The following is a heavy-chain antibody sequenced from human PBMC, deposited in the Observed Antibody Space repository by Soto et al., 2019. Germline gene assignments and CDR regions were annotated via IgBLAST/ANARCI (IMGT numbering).Heavy chain of an antibody. CDR2: IIPIFGTA. CDR3: ARGFGSYYNPLTA. V-gene: IGHV1-69*13. J-gene: IGHJ5*02. CDR1: GGTFSSYA. D-gene: IGHD3-10*01. Sequence: SVKVSCKASGGTFSSYAISWVLQAPGQGLEWMGGIIPIFGTANYAQKFQGRVTITADESTSTAYMELSSLRSEDTAVYYCARGFGSYYNPLTAWGQGTLVTVSS.